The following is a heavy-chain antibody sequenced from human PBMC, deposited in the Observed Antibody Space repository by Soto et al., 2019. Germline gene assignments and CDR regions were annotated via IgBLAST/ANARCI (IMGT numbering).Heavy chain of an antibody. V-gene: IGHV3-30*18. CDR3: AKGGGVGYDSSGYPAGY. J-gene: IGHJ6*02. Sequence: ESGGGVVQPGRSLRLSCAASGFTFSSYGMHWVRQAPGKGLEWVAVISYDGSNKYYADSVKGRFTISRDNSKNTLYLQMNSLRAEDTAVYYCAKGGGVGYDSSGYPAGYWGQGTTVTVSS. CDR1: GFTFSSYG. D-gene: IGHD3-22*01. CDR2: ISYDGSNK.